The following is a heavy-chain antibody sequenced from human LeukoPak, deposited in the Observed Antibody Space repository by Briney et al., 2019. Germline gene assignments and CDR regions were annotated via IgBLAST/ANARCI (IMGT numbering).Heavy chain of an antibody. V-gene: IGHV3-30*04. CDR1: GFSFSIYA. CDR3: AKEKRGGGDY. J-gene: IGHJ4*02. CDR2: RSNK. Sequence: PGGSLRLSCAASGFSFSIYAMHWVRQAPGKGLEWVAVRSNKYYADSVKGRFTISRDNSKNTLYLQMNRLSAEDTAVYYCAKEKRGGGDYWGQGTLVTVPS. D-gene: IGHD3-10*01.